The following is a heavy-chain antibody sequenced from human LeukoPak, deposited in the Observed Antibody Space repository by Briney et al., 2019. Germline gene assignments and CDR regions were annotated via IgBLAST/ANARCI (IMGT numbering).Heavy chain of an antibody. J-gene: IGHJ4*02. CDR3: ARTGNPFWSGAAFGY. Sequence: GSSVKVSCKASGGTFSSYAISWVRQAPGQGLEWMGRIIPILGIANYAQKFQGRVTITADKSTSTAYMELSSLRSEDTAVYYCARTGNPFWSGAAFGYWGQGTLVTVSS. CDR1: GGTFSSYA. D-gene: IGHD3-3*01. CDR2: IIPILGIA. V-gene: IGHV1-69*04.